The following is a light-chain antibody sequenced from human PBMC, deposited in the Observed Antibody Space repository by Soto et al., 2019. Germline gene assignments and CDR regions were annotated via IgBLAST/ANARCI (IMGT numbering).Light chain of an antibody. CDR3: QQYNSYSFT. CDR2: KSS. J-gene: IGKJ3*01. Sequence: DIQMTQSPSTVCASVGDRVTITCRASQSISSWFALHQQKPGKAPKLLIYKSSSLESGVPSMFSGSGSVTEFTLPISSLQPDDFATYYCQQYNSYSFTFGPGTKVDIK. CDR1: QSISSW. V-gene: IGKV1-5*03.